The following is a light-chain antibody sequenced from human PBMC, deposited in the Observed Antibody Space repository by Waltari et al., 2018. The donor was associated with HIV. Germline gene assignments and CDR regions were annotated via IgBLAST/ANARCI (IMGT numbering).Light chain of an antibody. Sequence: SYVLTQPPSVSVAPGQTARITCVGNNIGSKSVQWYQQRPGQAPILVVYDDTERPSGIPDRFSGSSSGNTASLTITGAQAEDEADYYCNSRDSSGNHVVFGGGTKLTVL. CDR2: DDT. CDR1: NIGSKS. J-gene: IGLJ2*01. CDR3: NSRDSSGNHVV. V-gene: IGLV3-21*02.